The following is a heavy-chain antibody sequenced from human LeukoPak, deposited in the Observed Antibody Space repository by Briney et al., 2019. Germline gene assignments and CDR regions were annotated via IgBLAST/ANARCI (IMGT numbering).Heavy chain of an antibody. Sequence: ASVKVSCKASGYTFTSYAMHWVRQAPGQRLKWMGWINAGNGNTKYSQKFQGRVTITRDTSASTAYMELSSLRSENTAVYYCGKSAPSGFDPWGQGTLVTVSS. CDR3: GKSAPSGFDP. J-gene: IGHJ5*02. CDR1: GYTFTSYA. V-gene: IGHV1-3*01. CDR2: INAGNGNT.